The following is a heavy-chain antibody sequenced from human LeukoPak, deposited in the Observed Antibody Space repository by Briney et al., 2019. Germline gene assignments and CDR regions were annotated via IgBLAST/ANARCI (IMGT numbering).Heavy chain of an antibody. CDR2: INWNGGST. CDR1: GFTFDDYG. CDR3: AKIPWIVVVTNGGMDV. D-gene: IGHD3-22*01. J-gene: IGHJ6*02. V-gene: IGHV3-20*04. Sequence: GGSLRLSCSASGFTFDDYGMSWVRQAPGKGLEWVSGINWNGGSTGYADSVKGRFTISRDNSKNTLYLQMNSLRAEDTAVYYCAKIPWIVVVTNGGMDVWGQGTTVTVSS.